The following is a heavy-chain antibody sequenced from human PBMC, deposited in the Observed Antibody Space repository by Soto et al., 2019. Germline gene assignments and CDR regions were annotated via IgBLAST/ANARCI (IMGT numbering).Heavy chain of an antibody. CDR1: VGSVSSGSYY. CDR2: IYYSGST. CDR3: ARGNDRITIFGVVPIGNYHYGMDV. D-gene: IGHD3-3*01. J-gene: IGHJ6*02. V-gene: IGHV4-61*01. Sequence: PSETLSLTCTVSVGSVSSGSYYWSWIRQPPGKGREWLGYIYYSGSTNYNPSLKSRVTISVDTSRNQFSLKLSSVTAADTAVYYCARGNDRITIFGVVPIGNYHYGMDVWGQGTTVTVSS.